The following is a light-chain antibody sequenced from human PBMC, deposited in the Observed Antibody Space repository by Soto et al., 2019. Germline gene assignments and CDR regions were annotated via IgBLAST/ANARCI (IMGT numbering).Light chain of an antibody. J-gene: IGKJ2*01. V-gene: IGKV1-17*01. Sequence: DIQMTQSPSSLSASVGDRVTITCRASQGIRNGLGWYQQKPGKAPKRLIYAASSLESGVPSRFSGSGSGTEFTLTSSSLQPEDFATYSCLQHNSYPYTFGQGTKLEIK. CDR1: QGIRNG. CDR3: LQHNSYPYT. CDR2: AAS.